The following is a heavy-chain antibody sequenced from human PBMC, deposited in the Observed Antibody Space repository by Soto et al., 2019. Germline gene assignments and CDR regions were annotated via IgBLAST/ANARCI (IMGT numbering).Heavy chain of an antibody. CDR1: GVTFSSYA. CDR2: ISYAGSKK. V-gene: IGHV3-30-3*01. CDR3: ARDRGSATTRYCYGMDG. Sequence: QVQLVESGGGVVQPGRSLRLSCAASGVTFSSYAMHWVRQAPGKGLEWVAVISYAGSKKYYADPVKGRFTISRDNSKNTRYLERNSLRAEDTDLYYCARDRGSATTRYCYGMDGWGPGTTVTVSS. J-gene: IGHJ6*01.